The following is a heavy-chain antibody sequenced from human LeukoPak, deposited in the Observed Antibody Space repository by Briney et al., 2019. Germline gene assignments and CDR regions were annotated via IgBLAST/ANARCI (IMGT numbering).Heavy chain of an antibody. CDR2: MYSSGST. CDR1: GGSISSSSYY. Sequence: PSETLSLTCTVSGGSISSSSYYWGWIRQPPGKGLEWIGSMYSSGSTYYNPSLKSRVTISVDTSKNQFSLKLSSVTAADTAVYYCARGPKEYVLLWFGREPSLLDYWGQGILVTVSS. D-gene: IGHD3-10*01. CDR3: ARGPKEYVLLWFGREPSLLDY. J-gene: IGHJ4*02. V-gene: IGHV4-39*07.